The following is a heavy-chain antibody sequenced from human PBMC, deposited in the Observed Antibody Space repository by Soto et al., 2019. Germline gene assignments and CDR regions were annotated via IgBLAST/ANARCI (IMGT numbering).Heavy chain of an antibody. J-gene: IGHJ3*02. D-gene: IGHD1-1*01. Sequence: ASVKVSCKASVYTFTSYDINWVRQATGQGLEWMGWMNPNSGNTGYAQKFQGRVTMTRNTSISTAYMELSSLRSEDTAVYYCARGLRQIPTTEDDDAFDIWGQGTMVTVSS. CDR3: ARGLRQIPTTEDDDAFDI. V-gene: IGHV1-8*01. CDR2: MNPNSGNT. CDR1: VYTFTSYD.